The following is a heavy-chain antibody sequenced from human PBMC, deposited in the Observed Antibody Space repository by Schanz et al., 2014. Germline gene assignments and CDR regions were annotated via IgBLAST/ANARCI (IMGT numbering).Heavy chain of an antibody. Sequence: QVQLQESGPGLVKPSETLSLTCTVSGGSISSFKWSWIRQPPGKGLVYIGYIYSSGSTNYNPSLESRVTMSVDTSKNQFSLKLSSVTAADTAVYYCARHLAESAAAAFDSWGQGTLVAVSS. CDR3: ARHLAESAAAAFDS. V-gene: IGHV4-59*01. D-gene: IGHD2-2*01. CDR2: IYSSGST. J-gene: IGHJ4*02. CDR1: GGSISSFK.